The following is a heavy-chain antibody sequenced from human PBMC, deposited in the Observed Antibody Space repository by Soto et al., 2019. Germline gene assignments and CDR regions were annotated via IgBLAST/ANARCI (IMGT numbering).Heavy chain of an antibody. CDR2: VSGGGGST. CDR3: AKERYSSSWYGGDY. J-gene: IGHJ4*02. Sequence: EVQLLESGGGLVQPGGSLRLSCVASGFTFSNYAMSWVRQAPGKGLEWVSVVSGGGGSTYYADSVKGRFTISRDNSKTTLYLQMNSLRAEDTAVYFCAKERYSSSWYGGDYWGQGTLVTVSS. V-gene: IGHV3-23*01. D-gene: IGHD6-13*01. CDR1: GFTFSNYA.